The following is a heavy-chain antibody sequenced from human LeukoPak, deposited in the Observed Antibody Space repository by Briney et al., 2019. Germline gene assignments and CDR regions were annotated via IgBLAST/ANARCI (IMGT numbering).Heavy chain of an antibody. CDR1: GGTFSSYA. CDR3: ARDKGLLWFGEFQEYYFDY. Sequence: GASVKVSCKASGGTFSSYAISWVRQAPGQGLEWMGGIIPIFGTANYAQKFQGRVTMTTDTSTSTAYMELRSLRSDDTAVYYCARDKGLLWFGEFQEYYFDYWGQGTLVTVSS. V-gene: IGHV1-69*05. CDR2: IIPIFGTA. J-gene: IGHJ4*02. D-gene: IGHD3-10*01.